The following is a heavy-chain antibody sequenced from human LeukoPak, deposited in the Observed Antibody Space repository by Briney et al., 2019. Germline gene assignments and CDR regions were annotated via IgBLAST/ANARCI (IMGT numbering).Heavy chain of an antibody. J-gene: IGHJ5*02. Sequence: GGSLRLSCAASGFTFSTYAMHWVRQAPGKGLEWVAIISYDESNKYYADSVKGRFTISRDNSKNTLYLQMSSLRAEDTAVYYCARVAIPTKNAEPTENWFDPWGQGTLVTVSS. D-gene: IGHD2-2*02. CDR1: GFTFSTYA. CDR2: ISYDESNK. CDR3: ARVAIPTKNAEPTENWFDP. V-gene: IGHV3-30-3*01.